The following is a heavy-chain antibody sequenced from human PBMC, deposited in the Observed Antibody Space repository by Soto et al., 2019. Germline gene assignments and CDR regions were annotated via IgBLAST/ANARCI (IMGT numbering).Heavy chain of an antibody. CDR3: ATWHTVTTNVRDY. CDR2: IYYSGST. CDR1: GGSISSGGYY. J-gene: IGHJ4*02. Sequence: QVQLQESGPGLVKPSQTLSLTCTVSGGSISSGGYYWSWIRQHPGKGLEWSGYIYYSGSTYYNPCLKSRVTISVDTSKNQFSRKLSSVTAADTAVYYCATWHTVTTNVRDYWGQGTLVTVSS. D-gene: IGHD4-17*01. V-gene: IGHV4-31*03.